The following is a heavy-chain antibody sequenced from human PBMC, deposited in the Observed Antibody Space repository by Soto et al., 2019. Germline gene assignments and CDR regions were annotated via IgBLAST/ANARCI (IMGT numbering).Heavy chain of an antibody. Sequence: EVQLVESGGGLVQPGGSLRLSCAASGFTVSSNYMSWVRQAPGKGLEWVSVIYSGGSTYYADSVKGRFTISRDNSKNTLYLQMNSLRAEDTAVYYCATTYGSGSYSHAFDIWGQGTMVTVSS. CDR1: GFTVSSNY. D-gene: IGHD3-10*01. CDR2: IYSGGST. CDR3: ATTYGSGSYSHAFDI. V-gene: IGHV3-66*01. J-gene: IGHJ3*02.